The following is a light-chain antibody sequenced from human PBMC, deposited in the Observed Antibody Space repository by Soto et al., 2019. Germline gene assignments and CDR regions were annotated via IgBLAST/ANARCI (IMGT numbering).Light chain of an antibody. CDR3: MQALQTPPWT. CDR1: QSLFHGKGYND. J-gene: IGKJ1*01. V-gene: IGKV2-28*01. Sequence: DIVMTQSPLSLPVTPREPASISGRSSQSLFHGKGYNDLDWFLQKPGQSPQLLIYLGSDRASGVPDRFSGSGSGTDFTLKISRVEAEDVGVYYCMQALQTPPWTFGQGTKV. CDR2: LGS.